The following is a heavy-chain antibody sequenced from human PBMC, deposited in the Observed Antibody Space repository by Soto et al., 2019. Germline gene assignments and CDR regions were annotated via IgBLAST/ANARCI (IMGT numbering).Heavy chain of an antibody. Sequence: QVQLVQSGAEVKKPGSSVKVSCKASGGTFSSYAISWVRQAPGQGLEWMGGIIPIFGTANDAQKFQGRVTITADEPTSTADMELSSLRSDDTALYYCARALAYYSYYYGMDVWGQGTTVTVSS. CDR2: IIPIFGTA. CDR1: GGTFSSYA. J-gene: IGHJ6*02. V-gene: IGHV1-69*01. CDR3: ARALAYYSYYYGMDV.